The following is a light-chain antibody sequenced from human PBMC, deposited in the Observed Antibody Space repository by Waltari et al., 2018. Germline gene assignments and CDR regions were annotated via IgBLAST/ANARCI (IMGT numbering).Light chain of an antibody. CDR3: QQYGDRPPIT. J-gene: IGKJ5*01. Sequence: EVVMTQSPATLSVSPGERATLSCRASQIVSTDLAWYQQRPGQGPRLLIYGTSNRATGVPARFSGSGSGTEFTLTISSLQSEDFAVYYGQQYGDRPPITFGQGTRLDIK. CDR1: QIVSTD. CDR2: GTS. V-gene: IGKV3-15*01.